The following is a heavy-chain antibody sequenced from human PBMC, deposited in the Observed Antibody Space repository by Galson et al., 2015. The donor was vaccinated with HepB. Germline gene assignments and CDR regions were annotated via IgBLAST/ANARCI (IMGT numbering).Heavy chain of an antibody. J-gene: IGHJ5*02. CDR1: GYTFTSYG. V-gene: IGHV1-18*04. CDR3: ARGDYDILTGYRTPWFDP. Sequence: SCKASGYTFTSYGISWVRQAPGQGLEWMGWISAYNGNTNYAQKLQGRVTMTTDTSTSTAYMELRSLRSDDTAVYYCARGDYDILTGYRTPWFDPWGQGTLVTVSS. CDR2: ISAYNGNT. D-gene: IGHD3-9*01.